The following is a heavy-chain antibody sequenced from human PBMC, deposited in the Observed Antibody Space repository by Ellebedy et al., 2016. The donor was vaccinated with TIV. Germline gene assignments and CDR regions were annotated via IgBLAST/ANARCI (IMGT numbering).Heavy chain of an antibody. Sequence: AASVKVSCKASGYNFVSYAMHWVRQAPGQRLEWMGWISPGEGITKYSEMFQGRVTINSDTSANTVYMELTSLRFEDTAVYYCAREGGAAATPYRWSDPWGQGTLVTVSS. D-gene: IGHD3-16*02. CDR1: GYNFVSYA. CDR2: ISPGEGIT. J-gene: IGHJ5*02. CDR3: AREGGAAATPYRWSDP. V-gene: IGHV1-3*01.